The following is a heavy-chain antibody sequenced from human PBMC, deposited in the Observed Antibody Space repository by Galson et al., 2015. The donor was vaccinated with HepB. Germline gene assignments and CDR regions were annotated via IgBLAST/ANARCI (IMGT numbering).Heavy chain of an antibody. J-gene: IGHJ6*02. CDR3: VKDESSYNFHFYGMDG. V-gene: IGHV3-30*18. D-gene: IGHD2-2*02. Sequence: SLRLSCAASGFTFSSYAMHWVRQAPGKGLEWVALTTYDGAEADYGNSVKGRFTISRDNSRSSLYLQMNSLRAEDTAVYYCVKDESSYNFHFYGMDGWSPGTTVIVSS. CDR1: GFTFSSYA. CDR2: TTYDGAEA.